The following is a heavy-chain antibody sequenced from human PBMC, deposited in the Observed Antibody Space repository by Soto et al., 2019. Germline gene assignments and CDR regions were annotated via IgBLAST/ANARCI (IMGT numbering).Heavy chain of an antibody. Sequence: QVQLQESGPGLVKPSETLSLTCTVSGDSISSFYWTWIRQPPGKGLEWVGYIFSSGSTNYNPSLKSRVTISVDTSENQFSLKLPSVTAADTAVYYCARVGYCSSTPCWPIGYFEYWGQGPLVTVSS. V-gene: IGHV4-59*01. CDR1: GDSISSFY. D-gene: IGHD2-2*01. CDR3: ARVGYCSSTPCWPIGYFEY. CDR2: IFSSGST. J-gene: IGHJ4*02.